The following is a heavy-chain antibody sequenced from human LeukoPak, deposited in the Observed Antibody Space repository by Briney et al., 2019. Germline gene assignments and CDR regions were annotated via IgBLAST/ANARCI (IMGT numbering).Heavy chain of an antibody. CDR1: GGCISSGGYY. CDR3: ARDLGYYYDRPYFDD. Sequence: TSQTLSLTCTVSGGCISSGGYYWNRIRQHPEKDLDRIGYIYKSGSTYYNPPPRSRVTISLDTSKYQLSLKLSSVTAADTARYYCARDLGYYYDRPYFDDWGQGGLVTASS. D-gene: IGHD3-22*01. J-gene: IGHJ4*02. V-gene: IGHV4-31*03. CDR2: IYKSGST.